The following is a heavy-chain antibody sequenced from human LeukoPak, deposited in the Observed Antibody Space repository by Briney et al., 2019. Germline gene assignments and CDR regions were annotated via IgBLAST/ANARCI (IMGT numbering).Heavy chain of an antibody. CDR1: GGSISSYY. CDR2: INHSGST. V-gene: IGHV4-34*01. J-gene: IGHJ4*02. Sequence: SETLSLTCTVSGGSISSYYWSWIRQPPGKGLEWIGEINHSGSTNYNPSLKSRVTISVDTSKNQFSLKLSSVTAADTAVYYCARVTGRYYYGSGSYYNPSNLGYYFDYWGQGTLVTVSS. D-gene: IGHD3-10*01. CDR3: ARVTGRYYYGSGSYYNPSNLGYYFDY.